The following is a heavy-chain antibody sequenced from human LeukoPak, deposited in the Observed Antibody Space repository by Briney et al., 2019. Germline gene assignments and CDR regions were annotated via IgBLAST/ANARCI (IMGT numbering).Heavy chain of an antibody. CDR2: ISYDGSNK. Sequence: ARSLRLSCAASAFTFSSYAMHWVRQAPGKGLEWVAVISYDGSNKYYADSVKGRLTISRDNSKNTLYLQMNRLRAEDTAVYYCARSKLERRHYYYYGMDVWGQGATVTVSS. J-gene: IGHJ6*02. CDR1: AFTFSSYA. CDR3: ARSKLERRHYYYYGMDV. D-gene: IGHD1-1*01. V-gene: IGHV3-30-3*01.